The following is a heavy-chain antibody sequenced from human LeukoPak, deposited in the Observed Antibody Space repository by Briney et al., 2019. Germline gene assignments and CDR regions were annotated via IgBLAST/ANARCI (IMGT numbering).Heavy chain of an antibody. D-gene: IGHD3-22*01. J-gene: IGHJ4*02. CDR3: ARGPGEGGNRGYYYGKPEDPADYYFVY. CDR1: GYTFTSYY. CDR2: INPSSGRT. Sequence: EASVKVSCKASGYTFTSYYMHWVRQAAGQGLEWMGIINPSSGRTSYAQKFQGRVTMTRDMSTSTVYMELSSLRSEDTAVYHCARGPGEGGNRGYYYGKPEDPADYYFVYWGQGTLVTVSS. V-gene: IGHV1-46*01.